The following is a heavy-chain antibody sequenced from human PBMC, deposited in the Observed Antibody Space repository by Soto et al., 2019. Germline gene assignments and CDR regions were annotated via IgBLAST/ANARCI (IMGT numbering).Heavy chain of an antibody. CDR1: GYTFTSYD. Sequence: ASVKVSCKASGYTFTSYDINWVRQATGQGLEWMGWMNPNSGNTGYAQKFQGRVTMTRNTSISTAYMELSSLRSEDTAVYYCARGLFGYYYYGMDVWGQGTTVTVSS. J-gene: IGHJ6*02. CDR2: MNPNSGNT. V-gene: IGHV1-8*01. D-gene: IGHD3-10*02. CDR3: ARGLFGYYYYGMDV.